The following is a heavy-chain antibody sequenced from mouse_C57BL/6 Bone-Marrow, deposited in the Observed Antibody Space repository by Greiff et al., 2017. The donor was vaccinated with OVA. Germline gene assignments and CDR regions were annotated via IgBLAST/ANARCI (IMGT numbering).Heavy chain of an antibody. V-gene: IGHV5-17*01. J-gene: IGHJ3*02. CDR1: GFTFSDYG. Sequence: EVKLVESGGGLVKPGGSLTLSCAASGFTFSDYGMHWVRQAPEKGLEWVAYISSGSGTISYADTVKGRFTISRDNSKNTLFLEITSLTSEDTAVYYCARSWFTQWGQGTLVTVSS. CDR3: ARSWFTQ. CDR2: ISSGSGTI. D-gene: IGHD1-1*02.